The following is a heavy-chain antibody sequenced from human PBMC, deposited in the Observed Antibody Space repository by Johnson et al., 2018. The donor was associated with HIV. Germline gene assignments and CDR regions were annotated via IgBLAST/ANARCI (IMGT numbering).Heavy chain of an antibody. CDR2: ISSNGGST. Sequence: EVQLVESVGGLVQPGGSLRLSCASSGFTFSSYAMHWVRQAPGKGLEYVSAISSNGGSTYYANSVKGRFTISRDNSKNTLYLQMGSLRAEDMAVYYCARVGGGHDYGDRDAFDIWGQGTMVTVSS. CDR3: ARVGGGHDYGDRDAFDI. V-gene: IGHV3-64*01. D-gene: IGHD4-17*01. CDR1: GFTFSSYA. J-gene: IGHJ3*02.